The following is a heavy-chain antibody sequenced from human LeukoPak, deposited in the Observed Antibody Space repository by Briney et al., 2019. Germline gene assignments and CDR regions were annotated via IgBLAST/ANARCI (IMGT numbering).Heavy chain of an antibody. Sequence: TASETLSLTCTVSGYSISSGYYWGWIRQPPGKGLEWIGSIYHSGSTYYNPSLKSRVTISVDTSKNQFSLKLSSVTAADTAVYYCARVPSKHIAVAESGDAFDIWGQGTMVTVSS. J-gene: IGHJ3*02. CDR1: GYSISSGYY. CDR3: ARVPSKHIAVAESGDAFDI. D-gene: IGHD6-19*01. V-gene: IGHV4-38-2*02. CDR2: IYHSGST.